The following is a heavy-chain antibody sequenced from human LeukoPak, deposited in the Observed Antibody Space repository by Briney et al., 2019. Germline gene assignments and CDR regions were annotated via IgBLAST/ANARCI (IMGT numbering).Heavy chain of an antibody. D-gene: IGHD6-19*01. Sequence: GGSLRLSCAASGFTFSTYAMSWVRQAPGKGLECVSLISASGGSTYYADSVKGRFTISRDNSKNTLYVQMNSLRAEDTAVYYCAKRVIAVVGFDAFDIWGQGTMVIVSS. V-gene: IGHV3-23*01. J-gene: IGHJ3*02. CDR1: GFTFSTYA. CDR3: AKRVIAVVGFDAFDI. CDR2: ISASGGST.